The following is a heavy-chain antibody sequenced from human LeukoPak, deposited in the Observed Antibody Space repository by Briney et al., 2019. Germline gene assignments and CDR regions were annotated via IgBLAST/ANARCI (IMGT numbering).Heavy chain of an antibody. CDR3: ARANFLYCSSTTCLFDY. Sequence: ASVKVSCKASGYTFTDYYMHWVRQAPGQGFEWMGWINPNDGDTTYAQKFQGRVTMTRDTSISTAHMEVSRLRSDDTAVYYCARANFLYCSSTTCLFDYWGQGTLVTVSS. V-gene: IGHV1-2*02. D-gene: IGHD2-2*01. CDR1: GYTFTDYY. J-gene: IGHJ4*02. CDR2: INPNDGDT.